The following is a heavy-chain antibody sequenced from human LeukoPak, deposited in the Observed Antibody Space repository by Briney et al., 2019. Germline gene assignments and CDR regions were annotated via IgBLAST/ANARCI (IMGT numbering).Heavy chain of an antibody. Sequence: PGGSLRLSCAASGFTFDDYAMHWVRQAPGKGLEWVSGISWNSGSIGYADSVKGRFTISRDNAKNSLYLQMNSLRAEDTAVYYCARDHRITMAGYWGQGTLVTVSS. CDR2: ISWNSGSI. CDR1: GFTFDDYA. J-gene: IGHJ4*02. CDR3: ARDHRITMAGY. V-gene: IGHV3-9*01. D-gene: IGHD3-10*01.